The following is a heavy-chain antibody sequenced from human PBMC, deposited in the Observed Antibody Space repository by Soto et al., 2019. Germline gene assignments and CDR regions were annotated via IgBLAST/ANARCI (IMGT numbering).Heavy chain of an antibody. CDR2: ISYRGST. V-gene: IGHV4-31*03. CDR3: ARVPTYLFHFDL. Sequence: PSETLSLTCTVSGGSISSGGYYWSGIRQHPGKGLECIGYISYRGSTYYNPSLQSRVSISVDTSKNQFSLRLYSVTAADTAVYSCARVPTYLFHFDLWGLGTLVTVSS. D-gene: IGHD2-2*01. J-gene: IGHJ4*02. CDR1: GGSISSGGYY.